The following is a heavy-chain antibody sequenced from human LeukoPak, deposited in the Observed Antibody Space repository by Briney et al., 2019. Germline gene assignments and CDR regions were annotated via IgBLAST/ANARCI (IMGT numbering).Heavy chain of an antibody. J-gene: IGHJ5*02. D-gene: IGHD3-10*01. CDR2: IYYSGST. CDR3: AGSMVRGVIIPKNWFDP. V-gene: IGHV4-31*03. CDR1: GGSISSGGYY. Sequence: SETLSHTCTVSGGSISSGGYYWSWIRQHPGKGLEWIGYIYYSGSTYYNPSLKSRVTISVDTSKNQFSLKLSSVTAADTAVYYCAGSMVRGVIIPKNWFDPWGQGTLVTVSS.